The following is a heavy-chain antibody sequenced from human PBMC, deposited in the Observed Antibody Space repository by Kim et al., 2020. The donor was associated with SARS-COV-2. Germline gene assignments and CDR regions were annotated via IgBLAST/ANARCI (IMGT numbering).Heavy chain of an antibody. J-gene: IGHJ4*02. CDR2: TYYRSRWLN. CDR3: ARAAGGQSGLDL. V-gene: IGHV6-1*01. D-gene: IGHD6-13*01. Sequence: SQTLSLTCVISGDSVSSNIATWNWVRQSPSRGLEWLGRTYYRSRWLNEYATSVKSRITINPDTPKNQFSLQLSSVTPEDTAVYYCARAAGGQSGLDLWGQGTLVTVSS. CDR1: GDSVSSNIAT.